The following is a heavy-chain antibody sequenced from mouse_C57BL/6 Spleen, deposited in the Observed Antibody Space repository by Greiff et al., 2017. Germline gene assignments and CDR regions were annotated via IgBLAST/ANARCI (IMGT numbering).Heavy chain of an antibody. CDR1: GFTFTDYY. Sequence: DVMLVESGGGLVQPGGSLSLSCAASGFTFTDYYMSWVRQPPGKALEWLGFIRNKANGYTTEYSASVKGRFTISRDNSQSILYLQMNALRAEDSATYYCARSLITTVVAGMDYWGQGTSVTVSS. J-gene: IGHJ4*01. CDR3: ARSLITTVVAGMDY. V-gene: IGHV7-3*01. CDR2: IRNKANGYTT. D-gene: IGHD1-1*01.